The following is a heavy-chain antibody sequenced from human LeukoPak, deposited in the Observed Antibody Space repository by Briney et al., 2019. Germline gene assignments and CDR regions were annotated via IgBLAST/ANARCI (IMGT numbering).Heavy chain of an antibody. CDR3: AREEPFYDSSGYYYPIAFDY. CDR1: GFTFTSYN. CDR2: ITSSSSYI. J-gene: IGHJ4*02. V-gene: IGHV3-21*04. Sequence: GGSLRLSCAASGFTFTSYNMNWVRQAPGKGLEWVSSITSSSSYIYYADSVKGRFTIARDNAKNSLYLQMNSLRAEDTALYYCAREEPFYDSSGYYYPIAFDYWGQGTLVTVSS. D-gene: IGHD3-22*01.